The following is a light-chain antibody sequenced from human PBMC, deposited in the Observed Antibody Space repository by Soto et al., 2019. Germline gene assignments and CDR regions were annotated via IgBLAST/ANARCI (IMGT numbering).Light chain of an antibody. CDR1: QTISSSY. CDR2: GAS. V-gene: IGKV3D-7*01. Sequence: EIVMTQSPATLSLSPGERATLSCRASQTISSSYLSWYQQKPGQAPRLLIYGASNRATGIPARFSGSGSGTDFTRTISSLKPEDFAVYYCQKDYNLQWTVCQGTKGEIK. J-gene: IGKJ1*01. CDR3: QKDYNLQWT.